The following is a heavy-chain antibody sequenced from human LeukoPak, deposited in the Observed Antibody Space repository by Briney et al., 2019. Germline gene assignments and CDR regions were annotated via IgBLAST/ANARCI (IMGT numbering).Heavy chain of an antibody. CDR1: GGSISSYY. CDR3: ARDLGFAAMVLGWFDP. Sequence: SETLSLTCTVSGGSISSYYWSWLRQPPGKGLEWIGYIYYSGSTNYNPSLKSRVTISVDTSKNQFSPKLSSVTAADTAVYYCARDLGFAAMVLGWFDPWGQGTLVTVSS. V-gene: IGHV4-59*12. J-gene: IGHJ5*02. D-gene: IGHD5-18*01. CDR2: IYYSGST.